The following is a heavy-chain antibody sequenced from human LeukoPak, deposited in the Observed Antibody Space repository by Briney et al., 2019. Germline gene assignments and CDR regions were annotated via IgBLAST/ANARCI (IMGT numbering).Heavy chain of an antibody. J-gene: IGHJ4*02. Sequence: ASVKVSCKASGYTFTSYYMHWVRQVPGQGLEWMGIINPSGGSTSYAQKFQGRVTMTRDTSTSTVYMELSSLRSEDTAVYYCARGVSGYDSTDLLDYWGQGTLVTVSS. CDR2: INPSGGST. CDR1: GYTFTSYY. D-gene: IGHD5-12*01. V-gene: IGHV1-46*01. CDR3: ARGVSGYDSTDLLDY.